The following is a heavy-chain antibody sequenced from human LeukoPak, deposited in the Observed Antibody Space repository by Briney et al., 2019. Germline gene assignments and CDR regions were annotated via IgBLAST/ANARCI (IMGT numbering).Heavy chain of an antibody. J-gene: IGHJ4*02. CDR2: IYYSGST. CDR3: ARGRKPYDSSGYSSFDY. V-gene: IGHV4-39*01. CDR1: GGSISSSSYY. D-gene: IGHD3-22*01. Sequence: SETLSLTCTVSGGSISSSSYYWGWIRQPPGKGLEWIGSIYYSGSTYYNPSLKSRVTISVDTPKNQFSLKLSSVTAADTAVYYCARGRKPYDSSGYSSFDYWGQGTLVTVSS.